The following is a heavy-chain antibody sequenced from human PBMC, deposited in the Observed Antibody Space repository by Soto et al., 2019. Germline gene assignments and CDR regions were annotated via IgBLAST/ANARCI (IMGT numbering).Heavy chain of an antibody. Sequence: SVKVSCKASGGTFSSYAISWVRQAPGQGLEWMGGIIPIFGTANYAQKFQGRVTITADESTSTAYMELSSLRSEDTAVYYCAREGAAWGSSYVFDYWGQGPLVTVSS. J-gene: IGHJ4*02. CDR3: AREGAAWGSSYVFDY. CDR1: GGTFSSYA. V-gene: IGHV1-69*13. CDR2: IIPIFGTA. D-gene: IGHD3-16*01.